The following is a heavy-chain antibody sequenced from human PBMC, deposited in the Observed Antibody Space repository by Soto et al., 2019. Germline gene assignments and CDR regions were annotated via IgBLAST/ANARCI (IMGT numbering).Heavy chain of an antibody. CDR3: AKSLGHSGSYLFDY. J-gene: IGHJ4*02. D-gene: IGHD1-26*01. CDR1: GGSIRGYY. CDR2: VFYSGTT. V-gene: IGHV4-59*08. Sequence: QVQLQESGPGLVKPSETLSLTCTVSGGSIRGYYWNWIRQPPGKGLEWIGSVFYSGTTNYNPSLESRVSMSVDTSKNQFSLRLSSATAADTARYYCAKSLGHSGSYLFDYWGQGTLVTVSS.